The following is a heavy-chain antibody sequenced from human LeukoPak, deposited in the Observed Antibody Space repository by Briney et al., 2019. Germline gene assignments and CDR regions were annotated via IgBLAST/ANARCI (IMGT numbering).Heavy chain of an antibody. J-gene: IGHJ6*02. CDR1: GFTFSTYAM. CDR2: IYHSGST. Sequence: GSLRLSCAASGFTFSTYAMSWVRQPPGKGLEWIGEIYHSGSTNYNPSLESRVTASVDKSKNQFSLDLSSVTAADTAVYYCARFCGSTSWHSGYYYGIDVWGQGTTVTVSS. CDR3: ARFCGSTSWHSGYYYGIDV. V-gene: IGHV4-4*02. D-gene: IGHD2-2*01.